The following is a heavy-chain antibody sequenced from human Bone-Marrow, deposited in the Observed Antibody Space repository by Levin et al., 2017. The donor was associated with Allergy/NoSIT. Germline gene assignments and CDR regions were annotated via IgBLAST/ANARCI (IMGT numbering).Heavy chain of an antibody. CDR3: ARNVEVTANGY. CDR1: GVTVHNNY. CDR2: IYSTGDT. J-gene: IGHJ4*02. V-gene: IGHV3-66*01. D-gene: IGHD2-21*02. Sequence: LSLTCAASGVTVHNNYMSWVRQAPGRGLEWVALIYSTGDTHYADSVKGRFTISRDSSTNTLYLQMNSLRVEDTAVYYCARNVEVTANGYWGQGTLVTVSS.